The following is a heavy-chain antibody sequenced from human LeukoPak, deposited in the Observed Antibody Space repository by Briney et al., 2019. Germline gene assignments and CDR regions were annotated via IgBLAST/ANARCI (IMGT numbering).Heavy chain of an antibody. Sequence: PGGSLRLSCAASGFTVSSNYMSWVRQAPGKGLEWVSAISGSGGSTYYADSVKGRFTISRDNSKNTLYLQMNSLRAEDTAVYYCANGPNVVVSIGSFYMDVWGKGTTVTVSS. CDR3: ANGPNVVVSIGSFYMDV. CDR1: GFTVSSNY. D-gene: IGHD2-2*01. J-gene: IGHJ6*03. CDR2: ISGSGGST. V-gene: IGHV3-23*01.